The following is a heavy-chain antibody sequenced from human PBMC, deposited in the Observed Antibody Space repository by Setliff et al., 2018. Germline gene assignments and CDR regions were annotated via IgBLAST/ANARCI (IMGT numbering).Heavy chain of an antibody. CDR1: GYSISSAYY. D-gene: IGHD3-22*01. CDR3: ARESRYYYDNLGTLDY. CDR2: VYHSGST. J-gene: IGHJ4*02. Sequence: SLTCTVSGYSISSAYYWGWIRQPPGKELEYIGSVYHSGSTYYNPSLKSRVSISVDTSKNQFSLKLSSVTAADTAVYYCARESRYYYDNLGTLDYWGQGTLVTVSS. V-gene: IGHV4-38-2*02.